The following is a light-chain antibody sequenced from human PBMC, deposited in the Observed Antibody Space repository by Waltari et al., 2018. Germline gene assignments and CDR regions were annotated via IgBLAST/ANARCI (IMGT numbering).Light chain of an antibody. V-gene: IGLV2-23*02. CDR2: EVS. CDR3: CSYAGSSTWV. CDR1: RSDVGRYNL. Sequence: QSALTQPASVSGSPGQSITISCTGTRSDVGRYNLVSLYQQHPGKAPERMIDEVSKRPSGGSNRVAGSKSGNTASLTISGLQAEDEADYYCCSYAGSSTWVFGTGTKVTVL. J-gene: IGLJ1*01.